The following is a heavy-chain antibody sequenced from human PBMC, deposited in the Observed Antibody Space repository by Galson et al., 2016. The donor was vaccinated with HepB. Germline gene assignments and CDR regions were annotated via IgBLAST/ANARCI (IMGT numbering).Heavy chain of an antibody. J-gene: IGHJ4*02. Sequence: SLRLSCAASGFSFYDEYFDWVRQAPGKGLEWVSYMSSGGTIYYADSVKGRFTISRDNAKKSLYLQMNSLRAEDTAVYYCARDGKRGYDIDFWGQGTLVTVSS. D-gene: IGHD5-12*01. CDR2: MSSGGTI. V-gene: IGHV3-69-1*01. CDR3: ARDGKRGYDIDF. CDR1: GFSFYDEY.